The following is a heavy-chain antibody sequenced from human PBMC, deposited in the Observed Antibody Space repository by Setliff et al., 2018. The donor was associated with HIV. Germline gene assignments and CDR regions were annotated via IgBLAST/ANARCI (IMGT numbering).Heavy chain of an antibody. Sequence: SETLSLTCAVYGGAFSRFYWSWIRQAPEKGLEWIGDINHSGITNYNPSLKSRLSISVDTSKNQFSLNLTSITAADAAMYFCVSRPGGITRARLDHWGQGTLVTV. D-gene: IGHD1-7*01. CDR2: INHSGIT. CDR3: VSRPGGITRARLDH. CDR1: GGAFSRFY. J-gene: IGHJ4*02. V-gene: IGHV4-34*01.